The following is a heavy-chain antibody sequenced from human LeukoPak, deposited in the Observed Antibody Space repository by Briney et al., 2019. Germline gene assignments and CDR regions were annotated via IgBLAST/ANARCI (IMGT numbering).Heavy chain of an antibody. CDR3: ARDHYYGTNALGY. CDR2: IWYDGSNK. CDR1: GFTFSSYG. V-gene: IGHV3-33*01. J-gene: IGHJ4*02. D-gene: IGHD3-10*01. Sequence: PGGSLRHSCAASGFTFSSYGMHWVRQAPGKGLEWVAVIWYDGSNKYYADSVKGRFTISRDNSKNTLYLQMNSLRAEDTAVYYCARDHYYGTNALGYWGQGTLVTVSS.